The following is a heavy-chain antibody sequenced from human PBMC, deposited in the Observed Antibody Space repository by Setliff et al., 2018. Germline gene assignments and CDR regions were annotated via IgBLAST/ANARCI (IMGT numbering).Heavy chain of an antibody. V-gene: IGHV1-46*01. Sequence: ASVKVSCKASGYTFTSYYMHWVRQAPGQGLEWMGLINPTGGSTGYAQKFQGRVTMTRDTSTSTVFMELSSLRSEDTAVYYCSRLVRYCSKTTCQTASGAELWGQGTLVTVSS. J-gene: IGHJ4*02. D-gene: IGHD2-8*01. CDR3: SRLVRYCSKTTCQTASGAEL. CDR2: INPTGGST. CDR1: GYTFTSYY.